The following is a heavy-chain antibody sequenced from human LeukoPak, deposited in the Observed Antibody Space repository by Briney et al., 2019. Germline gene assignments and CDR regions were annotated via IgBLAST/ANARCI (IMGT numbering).Heavy chain of an antibody. J-gene: IGHJ4*02. CDR2: VAPHNGNT. CDR1: GYTFLDYG. D-gene: IGHD5-24*01. Sequence: GSVRVSCKASGYTFLDYGISWLRQAPGQGLEWVGWVAPHNGNTEYSQKFQGRVTLTTDTLTNIAFMELTSLSPDDTAIYYCTRDFSSKMATITDIWGQGTLVAVSS. V-gene: IGHV1-18*01. CDR3: TRDFSSKMATITDI.